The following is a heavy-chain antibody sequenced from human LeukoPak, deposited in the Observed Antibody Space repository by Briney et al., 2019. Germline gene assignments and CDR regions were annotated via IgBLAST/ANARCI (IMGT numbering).Heavy chain of an antibody. J-gene: IGHJ4*02. CDR1: GFTFTNYG. V-gene: IGHV3-23*01. D-gene: IGHD2-21*01. CDR2: ISSTGRTI. Sequence: GGSLRLSCAAFGFTFTNYGFSWVRQVPGKGLGWVSAISSTGRTIYYAESVKGRFTISRDDSKNTVYLQMNSLRAEDTAVYYCAKRHGLIDTRRFDYWGQGTLVTISS. CDR3: AKRHGLIDTRRFDY.